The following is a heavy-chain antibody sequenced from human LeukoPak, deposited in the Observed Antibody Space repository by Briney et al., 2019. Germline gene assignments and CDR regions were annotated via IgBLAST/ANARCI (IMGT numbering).Heavy chain of an antibody. CDR2: ISGYSGNT. V-gene: IGHV1-18*01. D-gene: IGHD2-15*01. CDR1: GYTFSTFG. CDR3: ARDAAVAAVSNYFDY. J-gene: IGHJ4*02. Sequence: ASVKVSCKASGYTFSTFGISWLRQAPGQGLEWMGWISGYSGNTDYSQKLQGRVTMTTDTSTSTAYMELRSLRSDDTAVYYCARDAAVAAVSNYFDYWGQGTLVTVSS.